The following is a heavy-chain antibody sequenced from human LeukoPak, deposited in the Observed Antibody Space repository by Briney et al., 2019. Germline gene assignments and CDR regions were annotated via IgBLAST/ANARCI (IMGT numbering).Heavy chain of an antibody. D-gene: IGHD2-2*01. CDR2: INPNSGGT. Sequence: ASVKVSCKASGYAFTGYYMHWVRQAPGQGLEWMGWINPNSGGTNYAQKFQGRVTMTRDTSISTAYMELSRLRSDDTAVYYCARATSYPHAFDIWGQGTMVTVSS. J-gene: IGHJ3*02. V-gene: IGHV1-2*02. CDR1: GYAFTGYY. CDR3: ARATSYPHAFDI.